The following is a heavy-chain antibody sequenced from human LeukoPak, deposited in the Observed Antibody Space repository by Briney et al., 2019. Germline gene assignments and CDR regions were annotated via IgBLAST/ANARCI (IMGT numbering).Heavy chain of an antibody. V-gene: IGHV4-59*08. CDR3: ARPRIAARPGGAFDI. Sequence: SETLSLTCTVSGGSISSYYWSWIRQPPGKGLEWIGYIYYSGSTNYNPSLKSRVTISVDTSKNQFSLKLSSVTAADTAVYYCARPRIAARPGGAFDIWDQGTMVTVSS. CDR1: GGSISSYY. D-gene: IGHD6-6*01. J-gene: IGHJ3*02. CDR2: IYYSGST.